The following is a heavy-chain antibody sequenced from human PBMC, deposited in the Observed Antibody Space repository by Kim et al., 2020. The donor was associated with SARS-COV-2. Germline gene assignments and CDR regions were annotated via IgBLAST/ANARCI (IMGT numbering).Heavy chain of an antibody. Sequence: NYTQNRPGRVTMTTDTSTSTAYMELRSLRSDDTAVYYCVRIDYGDYELPDYWGQGTLVTVSS. CDR3: VRIDYGDYELPDY. V-gene: IGHV1-18*01. J-gene: IGHJ4*02. D-gene: IGHD4-17*01.